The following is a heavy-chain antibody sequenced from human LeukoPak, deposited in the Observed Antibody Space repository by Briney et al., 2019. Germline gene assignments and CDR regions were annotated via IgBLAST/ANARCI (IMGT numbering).Heavy chain of an antibody. D-gene: IGHD6-6*01. V-gene: IGHV2-5*01. CDR1: GFSLRTSEMG. CDR3: AHRHIADRPFDP. Sequence: SGPTLVKPTQTLTLTCTFSGFSLRTSEMGVSWIRQPPGKALEWLALIFWTDEKHYSPSLKSRLTITKDTSKNQVVLTMTNMDPVDTATYYCAHRHIADRPFDPWGQGILVTVSS. CDR2: IFWTDEK. J-gene: IGHJ5*02.